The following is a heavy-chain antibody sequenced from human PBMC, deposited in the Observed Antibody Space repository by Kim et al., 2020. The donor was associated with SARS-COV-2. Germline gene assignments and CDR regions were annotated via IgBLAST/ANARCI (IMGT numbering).Heavy chain of an antibody. Sequence: SETLSLTCTVSGGSISSYYWSWIRQPPGKGLEWIGYIYYSGSTNYNPSLKSRVTISVDTSKNQFSLKLSSVTAADTAVYYCARDTSSSLDYWGQGTLVTVSS. V-gene: IGHV4-59*01. CDR1: GGSISSYY. CDR2: IYYSGST. D-gene: IGHD6-13*01. J-gene: IGHJ4*02. CDR3: ARDTSSSLDY.